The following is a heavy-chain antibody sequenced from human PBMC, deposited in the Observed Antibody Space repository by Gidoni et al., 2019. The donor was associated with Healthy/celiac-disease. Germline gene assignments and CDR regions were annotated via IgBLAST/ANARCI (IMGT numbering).Heavy chain of an antibody. CDR1: GFPFSSYG. Sequence: QVQLVESGGGVVQPGRSLRLSCAASGFPFSSYGMHWVRQAPGKGLEWVAVIWYDGSNKYYADSVKGRFTISRDNSKNTLYLQMNSLRAEDTAVYYCARDLPGDYYGMDVWGQGTTVTVSS. J-gene: IGHJ6*02. V-gene: IGHV3-33*01. CDR3: ARDLPGDYYGMDV. CDR2: IWYDGSNK.